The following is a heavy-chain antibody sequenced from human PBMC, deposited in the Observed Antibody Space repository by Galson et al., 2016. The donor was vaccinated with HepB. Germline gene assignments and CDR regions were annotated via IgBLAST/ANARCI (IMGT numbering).Heavy chain of an antibody. V-gene: IGHV2-5*02. CDR1: GFSISSSGVG. CDR3: AHTLAVPALLPGYYNYYGMDV. CDR2: IYWDDEK. Sequence: PALVKPTQTLTLTCTLSGFSISSSGVGVGWIRQPPGRALEWLALIYWDDEKRYSPSLKSRLTIAKDTSKNQVVLTMTKMDPVDTGTYYCAHTLAVPALLPGYYNYYGMDVWGQGTSVTVSS. D-gene: IGHD6-19*01. J-gene: IGHJ6*02.